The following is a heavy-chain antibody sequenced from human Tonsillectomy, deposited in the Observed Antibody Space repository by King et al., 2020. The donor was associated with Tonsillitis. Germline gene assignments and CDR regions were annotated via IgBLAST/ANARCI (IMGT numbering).Heavy chain of an antibody. Sequence: QLVQSGGGVVQPGRSLRLSCAASGFNFSTYGMQWVRQAPGKGLEWLAVISDDGSNKYYADSVKGRFTISRENSKNALYLRMNFLKSEDTALYYCTKGVDGYSYGYFDYWGQGVLVSVSS. D-gene: IGHD5-18*01. CDR1: GFNFSTYG. V-gene: IGHV3-30*18. J-gene: IGHJ4*02. CDR3: TKGVDGYSYGYFDY. CDR2: ISDDGSNK.